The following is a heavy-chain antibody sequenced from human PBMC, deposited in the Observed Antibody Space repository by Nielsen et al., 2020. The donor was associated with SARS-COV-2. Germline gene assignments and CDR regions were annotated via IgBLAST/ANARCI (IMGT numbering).Heavy chain of an antibody. CDR2: IYHSGRT. J-gene: IGHJ3*02. V-gene: IGHV4-30-2*01. CDR3: ARGGRITFGGADDAFDI. CDR1: GGSISIGGYS. Sequence: SETLSLTCAVSGGSISIGGYSWSWIRQPPGKGLEWIGYIYHSGRTYYNPSLKSRVTISVDRSKNQFSLKLSSVTAADTAVYYCARGGRITFGGADDAFDIWGQGTMVTVSS. D-gene: IGHD3-16*01.